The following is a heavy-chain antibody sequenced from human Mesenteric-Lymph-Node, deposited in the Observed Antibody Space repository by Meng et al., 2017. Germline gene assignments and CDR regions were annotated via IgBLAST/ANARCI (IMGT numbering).Heavy chain of an antibody. CDR2: INHSGST. CDR1: GGSFSGYY. J-gene: IGHJ4*02. V-gene: IGHV4-34*01. CDR3: ARGLLSPGY. D-gene: IGHD3-10*01. Sequence: SQTLSLTCAVYGGSFSGYYWSWIRQPPGKGLEWIGEINHSGSTNYNPSLKSRVTISVDTSKNQFSLKLSSVTAADTAVYYCARGLLSPGYWGQGTLVTVSS.